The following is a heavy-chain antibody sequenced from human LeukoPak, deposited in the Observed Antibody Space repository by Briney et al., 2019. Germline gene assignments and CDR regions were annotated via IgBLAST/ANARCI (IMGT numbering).Heavy chain of an antibody. CDR2: IYYSGRT. CDR1: GDSITSGNYY. V-gene: IGHV4-39*01. CDR3: AATYRTGGSTSGYCDY. Sequence: SETLSLTCTVSGDSITSGNYYWGWIRQPPGKGLEWIGNIYYSGRTYYNPSLKSRVSMSLDTSKNQFSLKLSSETAADTAVYYCAATYRTGGSTSGYCDYWGRGTVATVPS. J-gene: IGHJ4*02. D-gene: IGHD5-18*01.